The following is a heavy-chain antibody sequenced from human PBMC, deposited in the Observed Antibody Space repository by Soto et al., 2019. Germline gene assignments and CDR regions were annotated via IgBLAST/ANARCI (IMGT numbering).Heavy chain of an antibody. V-gene: IGHV1-2*02. Sequence: ASVKVSCKASGYTFTGHYIHWVRQAPEQGPEWMGEIGPESGATRYAQKFQGRVTMTRDTSITTVYMELKNLSPDDTAVYYCGRGRSGQIVVFYWGQRTPLTVSS. J-gene: IGHJ4*02. D-gene: IGHD3-22*01. CDR1: GYTFTGHY. CDR3: GRGRSGQIVVFY. CDR2: IGPESGAT.